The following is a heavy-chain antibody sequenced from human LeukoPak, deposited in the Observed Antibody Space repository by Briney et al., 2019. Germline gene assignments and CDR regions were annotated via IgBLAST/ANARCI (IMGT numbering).Heavy chain of an antibody. V-gene: IGHV4-4*07. CDR3: AREHCSSTSCYTNEGFDY. D-gene: IGHD2-2*02. Sequence: SATLSLTCTVSGGSISSYYWSWIRQPAGKGLEWIGRIYTSGSTNYNPSLKSRVTISVDTSKNQFSLKLSSVTAADTAVYYCAREHCSSTSCYTNEGFDYWGQGTLVTVSS. CDR2: IYTSGST. J-gene: IGHJ4*02. CDR1: GGSISSYY.